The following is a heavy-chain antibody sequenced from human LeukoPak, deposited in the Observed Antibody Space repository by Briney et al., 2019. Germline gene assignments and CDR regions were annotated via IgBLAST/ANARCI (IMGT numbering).Heavy chain of an antibody. CDR1: GGTFSSYG. D-gene: IGHD3-3*01. V-gene: IGHV1-18*01. CDR2: ISAYNGNT. CDR3: AGFWLMRGWFDP. J-gene: IGHJ5*02. Sequence: ASVKVSCKASGGTFSSYGISWVRQAPGQGLEWMGWISAYNGNTNYAQKLQGRVTMTTDTSTSTAYMELRSLRSDDTAVYYCAGFWLMRGWFDPWGQGTLVTVSS.